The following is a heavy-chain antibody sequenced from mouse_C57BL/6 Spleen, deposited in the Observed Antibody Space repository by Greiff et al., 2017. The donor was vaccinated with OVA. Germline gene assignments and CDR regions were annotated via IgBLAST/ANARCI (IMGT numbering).Heavy chain of an antibody. CDR2: IRSKSNNYST. CDR3: VREGYYDD. Sequence: EADGGLVQPKGSLKLSCAASGFSFNTYAMNWVRQAPGKGLEWVARIRSKSNNYSTYYADSVKDRFTISRDDSESMLYLQMNNLKTEDTAMYDWVREGYYDDWGQGTTLTVSS. D-gene: IGHD2-3*01. V-gene: IGHV10-1*01. CDR1: GFSFNTYA. J-gene: IGHJ2*01.